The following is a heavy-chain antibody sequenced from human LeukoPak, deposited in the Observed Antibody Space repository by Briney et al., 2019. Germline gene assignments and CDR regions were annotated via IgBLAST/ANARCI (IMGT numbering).Heavy chain of an antibody. CDR1: GGSISSSSYY. V-gene: IGHV4-31*03. CDR2: IYYSGST. CDR3: AREHPNSSGYYFDAFDI. Sequence: SETLSLTCTVSGGSISSSSYYWTWIRQHPGKGLEYIGYIYYSGSTYYNPSLESRVTISIDTSKNQFSLKLSSVTAADTAVYYCAREHPNSSGYYFDAFDIWGQGTMVTVSS. D-gene: IGHD3-22*01. J-gene: IGHJ3*02.